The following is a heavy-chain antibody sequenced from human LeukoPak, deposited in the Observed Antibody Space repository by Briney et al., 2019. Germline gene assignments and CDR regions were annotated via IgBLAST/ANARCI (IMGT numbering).Heavy chain of an antibody. V-gene: IGHV3-23*01. J-gene: IGHJ4*02. D-gene: IGHD1-26*01. CDR1: GFTFSSYG. CDR3: AKGASGSHYYSFDY. CDR2: ISASGSNT. Sequence: GGSLRLSCAASGFTFSSYGMSWVRQAPGEVLKWVSIISASGSNTIYADSVKGRFTISRDNSKNTLYLQMNSLRDEDTAVYYCAKGASGSHYYSFDYWGQGTLVTVSS.